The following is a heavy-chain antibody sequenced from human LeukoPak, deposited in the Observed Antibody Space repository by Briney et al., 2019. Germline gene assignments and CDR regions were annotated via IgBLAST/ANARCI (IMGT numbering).Heavy chain of an antibody. CDR2: ISSRGTYK. D-gene: IGHD5-12*01. CDR1: GFSFSSYS. V-gene: IGHV3-21*01. J-gene: IGHJ5*02. CDR3: ARGYDYRYNWFDL. Sequence: GGSLRLSCAASGFSFSSYSLNWVRQAPGKGLEWVSSISSRGTYKNSADSLKGRFTISRDNAKNSLFLQMNTLRVEDTAVYYCARGYDYRYNWFDLWGQGTLVTVSS.